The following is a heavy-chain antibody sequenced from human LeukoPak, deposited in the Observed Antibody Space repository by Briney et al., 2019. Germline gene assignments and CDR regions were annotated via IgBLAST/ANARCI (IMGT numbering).Heavy chain of an antibody. D-gene: IGHD6-19*01. V-gene: IGHV3-30*04. CDR3: AKTGRPNNSGWYRWFDP. Sequence: PGRSVRLSCAASGFRFSGDAMFWVRQAPGKGLEWVAVISFDGSHKYYADSVKGRFTISRDNSNNTLYLQMDSLRLEDTAVYYCAKTGRPNNSGWYRWFDPWGQGTLVTVSS. CDR2: ISFDGSHK. J-gene: IGHJ5*02. CDR1: GFRFSGDA.